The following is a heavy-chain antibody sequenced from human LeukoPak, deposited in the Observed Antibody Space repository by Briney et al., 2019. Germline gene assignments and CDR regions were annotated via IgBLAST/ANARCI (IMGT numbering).Heavy chain of an antibody. CDR1: GFTFSSYE. V-gene: IGHV3-48*03. CDR2: ISSSGSTI. Sequence: GGSLRLSCAASGFTFSSYEMNWVRQAPGKGLEWVSYISSSGSTIYYADSVKGRSTISRDNAKNSLYLQMNSLRAEDTAVYYCARGGDFWSGFNWFDPWGQGTLVTVSS. CDR3: ARGGDFWSGFNWFDP. D-gene: IGHD3-3*01. J-gene: IGHJ5*02.